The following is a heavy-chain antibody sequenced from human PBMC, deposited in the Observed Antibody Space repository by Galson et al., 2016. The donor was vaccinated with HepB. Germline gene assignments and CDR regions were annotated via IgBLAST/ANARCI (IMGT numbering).Heavy chain of an antibody. D-gene: IGHD2-2*01. CDR3: ARIVVEGAPMPQPYYYYCYGMDV. CDR2: ISGYNGNT. V-gene: IGHV1-18*01. J-gene: IGHJ6*02. Sequence: SVKVSCKASGYSFTTYGISWVRQAPGQGLEWMGWISGYNGNTKYAQKFQGRVPMTTDTSTSTAYMELRSLRSDDTAVYYCARIVVEGAPMPQPYYYYCYGMDVWGQGTAVSVSS. CDR1: GYSFTTYG.